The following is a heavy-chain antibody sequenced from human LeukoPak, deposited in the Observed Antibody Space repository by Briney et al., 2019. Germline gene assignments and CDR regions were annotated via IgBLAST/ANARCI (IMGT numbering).Heavy chain of an antibody. V-gene: IGHV4-38-2*02. CDR1: GYSISSGYY. CDR2: IYYTGNT. D-gene: IGHD2-8*02. J-gene: IGHJ1*01. CDR3: ARLPTGVEYFQH. Sequence: SETLSLTCTVSGYSISSGYYWGWIRQPPGKGLQWLGCIYYTGNTYYNPSLKSRVTISIDTSKNQFSLKLSSVTAADTAVYYCARLPTGVEYFQHWGQGTLVTVSS.